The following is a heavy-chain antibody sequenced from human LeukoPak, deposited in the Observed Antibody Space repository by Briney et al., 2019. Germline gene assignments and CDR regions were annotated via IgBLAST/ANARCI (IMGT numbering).Heavy chain of an antibody. CDR1: GFTFSSYS. J-gene: IGHJ3*02. CDR3: AKVQWLAGLDAFDI. CDR2: IRYDGSNK. V-gene: IGHV3-30*02. D-gene: IGHD6-19*01. Sequence: PGGSLRLSCAASGFTFSSYSMNWVRQAPGKGLEWVAFIRYDGSNKYYADSVKGRFTISRDNSKNTLYLQMNSLRAEDTAVYYCAKVQWLAGLDAFDIWGQGTMVTVSS.